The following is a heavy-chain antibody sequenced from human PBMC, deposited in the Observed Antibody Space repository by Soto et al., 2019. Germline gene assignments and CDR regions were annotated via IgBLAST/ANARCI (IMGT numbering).Heavy chain of an antibody. J-gene: IGHJ3*01. CDR3: ARDLRGHYGP. D-gene: IGHD4-17*01. CDR2: VSGSSSYI. Sequence: PGGSLRLSCEGSGFNFRNFNMIWVRQAPGKGLEWVSSVSGSSSYIYYADSVKGRFTVSRDNANNLVFLQMNGLRPEDTAMYYGARDLRGHYGPWGQGTMVTVSS. CDR1: GFNFRNFN. V-gene: IGHV3-21*06.